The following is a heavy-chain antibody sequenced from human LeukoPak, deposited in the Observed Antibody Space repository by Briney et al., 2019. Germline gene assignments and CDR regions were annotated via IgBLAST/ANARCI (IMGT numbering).Heavy chain of an antibody. CDR2: IYYSGST. D-gene: IGHD6-19*01. CDR3: AKEQEGGIAVAGPSGDFDY. J-gene: IGHJ4*02. CDR1: GGSITSSNW. Sequence: SETLSLTCAVSGGSITSSNWWTWVRQPPGKGLEWIGEIYYSGSTNYNPSLKSRVTISMDKSKNQFSLELTSVTAADTAVYYCAKEQEGGIAVAGPSGDFDYWGQGALVTVSS. V-gene: IGHV4-4*02.